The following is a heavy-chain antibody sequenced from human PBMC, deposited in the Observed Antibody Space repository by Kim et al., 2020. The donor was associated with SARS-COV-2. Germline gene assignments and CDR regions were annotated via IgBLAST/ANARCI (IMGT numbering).Heavy chain of an antibody. V-gene: IGHV4-39*01. CDR3: ARQVADEVRLDY. Sequence: YDTPSLKSRVTISVDTSKNQFSLRVNSVTATDTAVYYCARQVADEVRLDYWGQGTLVTVSS. J-gene: IGHJ4*02. D-gene: IGHD2-2*01.